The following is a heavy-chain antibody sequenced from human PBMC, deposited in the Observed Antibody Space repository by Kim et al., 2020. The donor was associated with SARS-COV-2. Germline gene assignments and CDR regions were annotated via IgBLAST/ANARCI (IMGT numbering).Heavy chain of an antibody. J-gene: IGHJ3*02. CDR1: GGSISSSSYY. CDR2: IYYSGST. V-gene: IGHV4-39*01. CDR3: ARQEARAIDAFDI. Sequence: SETLSLTCTVSGGSISSSSYYWGWIRQPPGKGLEWIGSIYYSGSTYYNPSLKSRVTISVDTSKNQFSLKLSSVTAADTAVYYCARQEARAIDAFDIWGQGTMVTVSS.